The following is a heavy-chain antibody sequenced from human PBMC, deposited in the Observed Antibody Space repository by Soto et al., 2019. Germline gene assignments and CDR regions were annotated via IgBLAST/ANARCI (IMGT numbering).Heavy chain of an antibody. V-gene: IGHV1-18*01. J-gene: IGHJ4*02. CDR2: ISAYKTNI. Sequence: ASVKVSCKASGYTFPNYGITWVRQAPGQGLEWMGWISAYKTNIKYAQKFQGRVTLTTDTSTSTAYMELRSLRSDDTAIYYCARDLDGSGAYYTDFWGQGTLVTVSS. CDR1: GYTFPNYG. CDR3: ARDLDGSGAYYTDF. D-gene: IGHD3-10*01.